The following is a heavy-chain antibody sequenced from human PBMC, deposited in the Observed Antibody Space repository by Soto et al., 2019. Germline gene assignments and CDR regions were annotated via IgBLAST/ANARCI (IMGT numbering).Heavy chain of an antibody. CDR2: ISAYNGNT. Sequence: SVKVSCKASGYTFTSYGISWVRQAHGQGLEWMGWISAYNGNTNYAQKLQGRVTMTTDTSTSTAYMELRSLRSDDTAVYYCARNTARQLMVIRSYYYYCYGMDVWSQGTTVTV. V-gene: IGHV1-18*04. D-gene: IGHD6-19*01. J-gene: IGHJ6*02. CDR3: ARNTARQLMVIRSYYYYCYGMDV. CDR1: GYTFTSYG.